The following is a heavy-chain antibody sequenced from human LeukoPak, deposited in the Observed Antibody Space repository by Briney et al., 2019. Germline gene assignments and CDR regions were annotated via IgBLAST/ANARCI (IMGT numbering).Heavy chain of an antibody. Sequence: SETLSLTCAIYGGSFSGYYWSWIRQPPGKGLEWIGEINHSGNTNYNPSLKSRVTISIDTSKNQLSLKVSPVTAADTAVYYCARGSRWELPLDYWGQGTLVTVSS. CDR2: INHSGNT. V-gene: IGHV4-34*01. J-gene: IGHJ4*02. CDR3: ARGSRWELPLDY. CDR1: GGSFSGYY. D-gene: IGHD1-26*01.